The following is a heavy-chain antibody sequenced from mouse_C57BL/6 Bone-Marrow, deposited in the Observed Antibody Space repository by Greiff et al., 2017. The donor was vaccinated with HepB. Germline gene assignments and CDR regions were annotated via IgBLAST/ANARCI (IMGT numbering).Heavy chain of an antibody. D-gene: IGHD2-2*01. Sequence: QVQLQQPGAELVKPGASVKVSCKASGYTFTSYWMHWVKQRPGQGLEWIGRIHPSDSDTNYNQKFKGKATLTVDKSSSTAYMQLSRLTSEESAVYYCAITTMVTTYWYFGVWGTGTTGTVSS. V-gene: IGHV1-74*01. CDR3: AITTMVTTYWYFGV. CDR2: IHPSDSDT. CDR1: GYTFTSYW. J-gene: IGHJ1*03.